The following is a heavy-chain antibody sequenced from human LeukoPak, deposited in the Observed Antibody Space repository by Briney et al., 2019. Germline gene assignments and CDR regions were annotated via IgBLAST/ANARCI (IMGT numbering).Heavy chain of an antibody. CDR2: IYYSGST. J-gene: IGHJ6*03. CDR1: GGSISSSSYY. V-gene: IGHV4-39*07. D-gene: IGHD1-26*01. CDR3: ARGRWDPKWAPYYYYMDV. Sequence: SETLSLTCTVSGGSISSSSYYWGWIRQPPGKGLEGIGSIYYSGSTYYNPSLKSRVTISVDTSKNQFSLKLSSVTAADTAVYYCARGRWDPKWAPYYYYMDVWGKGTTVTVSS.